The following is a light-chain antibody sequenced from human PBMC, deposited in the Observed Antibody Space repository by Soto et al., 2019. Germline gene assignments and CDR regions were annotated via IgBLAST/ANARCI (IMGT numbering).Light chain of an antibody. CDR3: SSYAGSNNLRV. CDR2: EVI. J-gene: IGLJ2*01. Sequence: QSALTQPPSASGSPGQSVTISCTGTSSDVGGYNYVSWYQQHPGKAPKLMIYEVIKRPSGFPDRFSGSKSGNTASLTVTGLQAEDEADYYCSSYAGSNNLRVFGGGTKLTVL. V-gene: IGLV2-8*01. CDR1: SSDVGGYNY.